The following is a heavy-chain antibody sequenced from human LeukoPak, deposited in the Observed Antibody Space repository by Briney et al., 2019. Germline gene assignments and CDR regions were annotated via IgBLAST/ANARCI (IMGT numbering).Heavy chain of an antibody. CDR2: IYYSGST. D-gene: IGHD2-15*01. CDR3: ARADIVVVVAAAHDAFDI. CDR1: GGSISSYY. J-gene: IGHJ3*02. Sequence: SETLSLTCTVSGGSISSYYWSWIRQPPGKGLEWIGYIYYSGSTNYNPSLKSRVTISVDTSKNQFSLKLSSVTAADTAVYYCARADIVVVVAAAHDAFDIWGQGTMVTVSS. V-gene: IGHV4-59*08.